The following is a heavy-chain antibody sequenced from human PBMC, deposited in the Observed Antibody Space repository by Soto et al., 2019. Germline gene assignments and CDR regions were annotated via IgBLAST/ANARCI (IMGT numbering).Heavy chain of an antibody. D-gene: IGHD2-2*01. J-gene: IGHJ5*02. CDR2: IYHGGTT. Sequence: SETLSLTCTVSGYSISSGSYWGWIRQPPGKGPEWIASIYHGGTTFYNPSLKSRVTISVDTSKNSFSLNLTSVTAADTAVYFCARLVVVAPVANAWGQGTLVTVSS. CDR1: GYSISSGSY. V-gene: IGHV4-38-2*02. CDR3: ARLVVVAPVANA.